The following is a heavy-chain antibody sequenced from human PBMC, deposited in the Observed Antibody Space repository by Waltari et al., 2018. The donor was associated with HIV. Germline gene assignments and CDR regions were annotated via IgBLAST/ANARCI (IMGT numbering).Heavy chain of an antibody. J-gene: IGHJ5*02. CDR1: GGSISSSSYY. CDR2: IYYSGTT. Sequence: QLQLQESGPGLVKPSETLSLTCTVSGGSISSSSYYWGWIRQPPGKGLEWIGSIYYSGTTYYNPSLKSRVTISVDTSKTQCSLKLSSVTAADTAVYYCARQQYCSGGSCPYNWFDPWGQGTRVTVSS. D-gene: IGHD2-15*01. CDR3: ARQQYCSGGSCPYNWFDP. V-gene: IGHV4-39*01.